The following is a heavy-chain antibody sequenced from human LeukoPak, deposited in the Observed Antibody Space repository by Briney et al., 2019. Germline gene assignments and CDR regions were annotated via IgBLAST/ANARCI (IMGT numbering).Heavy chain of an antibody. V-gene: IGHV4-38-2*02. CDR2: IYHSGST. J-gene: IGHJ5*02. Sequence: SETLSLTCTVSGYSISSGYYWGWIRQPPGKGLEWIGSIYHSGSTYYNPSLKSRVTISVDTSKNQFSLKLSSVTAADTAVYYCARHLRIAAAGTWFDPWGQGTLVTVSS. CDR3: ARHLRIAAAGTWFDP. CDR1: GYSISSGYY. D-gene: IGHD6-13*01.